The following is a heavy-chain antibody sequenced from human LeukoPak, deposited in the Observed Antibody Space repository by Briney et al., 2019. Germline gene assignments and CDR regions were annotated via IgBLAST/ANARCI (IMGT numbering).Heavy chain of an antibody. J-gene: IGHJ3*01. Sequence: GGSLRLSCVVSGFALRTYWMSWVRQAPGKGLEWVAHIKPDGSEEKYVDSLKGRFTISRDNAKNSLYLQMNSLRAEDTAVYYCVAWGNSGNSWGQGTMVIVSS. V-gene: IGHV3-7*01. CDR3: VAWGNSGNS. CDR1: GFALRTYW. CDR2: IKPDGSEE. D-gene: IGHD1-26*01.